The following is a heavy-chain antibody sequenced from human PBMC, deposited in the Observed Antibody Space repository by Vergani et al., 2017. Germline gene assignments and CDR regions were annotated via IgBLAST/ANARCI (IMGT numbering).Heavy chain of an antibody. CDR3: ARDRDLSTIDY. Sequence: QVQLQESGPGVVKPSQTLSLTCTVSGVSINDSDSYWTWNRQSPGKGLEWIGYIYHSGSPFYNPSLKSRFTISIDTSRNRFSLRLPSVTAADTAVYFCARDRDLSTIDYWGQGTLVTVSS. CDR2: IYHSGSP. V-gene: IGHV4-30-4*08. CDR1: GVSINDSDSY. D-gene: IGHD3-16*02. J-gene: IGHJ4*02.